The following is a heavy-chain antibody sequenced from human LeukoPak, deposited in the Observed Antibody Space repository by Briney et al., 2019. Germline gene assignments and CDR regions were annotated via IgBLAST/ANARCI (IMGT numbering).Heavy chain of an antibody. CDR1: GFIVSSSY. D-gene: IGHD2-2*01. J-gene: IGHJ6*02. V-gene: IGHV3-23*01. Sequence: GGSLRLSCEASGFIVSSSYMSWVRQAPGKGLEWVSAISGSGGSTYYADSVKGRFTISRDNSKNTLYLQMNSLRAEDTAVYYCAKGLDIVVPYYAMDVWGQGTTVTVSS. CDR2: ISGSGGST. CDR3: AKGLDIVVPYYAMDV.